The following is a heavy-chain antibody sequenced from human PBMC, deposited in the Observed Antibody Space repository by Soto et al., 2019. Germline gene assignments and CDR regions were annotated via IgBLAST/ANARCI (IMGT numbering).Heavy chain of an antibody. V-gene: IGHV1-8*01. Sequence: GASVKVSCKASGYIFTNNDVSWVRQATGQGLEWMGWMNPGSGGTGYAQKFQGRVTMTRDISIATAYMELSSLRSDDTAIYYCARMATFGSLNWFDPWGQGXLVTVYS. CDR2: MNPGSGGT. J-gene: IGHJ5*02. CDR1: GYIFTNND. D-gene: IGHD3-16*01. CDR3: ARMATFGSLNWFDP.